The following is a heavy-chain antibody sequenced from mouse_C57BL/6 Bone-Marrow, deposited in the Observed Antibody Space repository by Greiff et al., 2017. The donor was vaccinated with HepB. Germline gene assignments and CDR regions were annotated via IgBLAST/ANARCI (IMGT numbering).Heavy chain of an antibody. J-gene: IGHJ3*01. CDR1: GYTFTSYG. CDR2: IYPRSGNT. Sequence: VKLVESGAELARPGASVKLSCKASGYTFTSYGISWVKQRTGQGLEWIGEIYPRSGNTYYNEKFKGKATLTADKSSSTAYMELRSLTSEDSAVYFCARGPLYYGSTPFAYWGQGTLVTVSA. V-gene: IGHV1-81*01. D-gene: IGHD1-1*01. CDR3: ARGPLYYGSTPFAY.